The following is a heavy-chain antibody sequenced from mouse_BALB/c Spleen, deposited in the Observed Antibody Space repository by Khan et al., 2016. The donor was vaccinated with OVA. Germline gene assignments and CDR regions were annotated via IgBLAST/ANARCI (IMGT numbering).Heavy chain of an antibody. J-gene: IGHJ4*01. CDR2: ISYSGST. D-gene: IGHD2-4*01. Sequence: EVQLQESGPGLVKPSQSLSLTCTVTGYSITSNYAWNWIRQLPGNKLEWMGYISYSGSTSYNPSLKSRISITRDTSKNQFFLQLNSVTTEVAARYYCASGNYDGYAMDYWGQGTSGTVSS. CDR3: ASGNYDGYAMDY. CDR1: GYSITSNYA. V-gene: IGHV3-2*02.